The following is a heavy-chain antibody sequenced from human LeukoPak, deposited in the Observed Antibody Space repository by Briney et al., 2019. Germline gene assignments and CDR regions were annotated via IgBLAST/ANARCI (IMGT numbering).Heavy chain of an antibody. V-gene: IGHV4-39*07. CDR3: ARLWGADEQWLDIDY. D-gene: IGHD6-19*01. CDR2: IYYSGST. CDR1: GGSISSSSYY. J-gene: IGHJ4*02. Sequence: PSETLSLTCTVSGGSISSSSYYWGWIRQPPGKGLEWIGSIYYSGSTNYNPSLKSRVTISVDTSKNQLSLKLSSVTAADTAVYYCARLWGADEQWLDIDYWGQGTLVTVSS.